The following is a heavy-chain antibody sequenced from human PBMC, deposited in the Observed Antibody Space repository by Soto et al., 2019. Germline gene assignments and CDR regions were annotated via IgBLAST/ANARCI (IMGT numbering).Heavy chain of an antibody. CDR2: INHSGST. V-gene: IGHV4-34*01. J-gene: IGHJ4*02. CDR3: ARGSPITIFGVVIPYYFDY. D-gene: IGHD3-3*01. CDR1: GGSFSGYY. Sequence: QVQLQQWGAGLLKPSETLSLTCAVYGGSFSGYYWSWIRQPPGKGLEWIGEINHSGSTNYNPSLKSRVTTSVDTSKNQFSLKLSSVTAADTAVYYCARGSPITIFGVVIPYYFDYWGQGTLVTVSS.